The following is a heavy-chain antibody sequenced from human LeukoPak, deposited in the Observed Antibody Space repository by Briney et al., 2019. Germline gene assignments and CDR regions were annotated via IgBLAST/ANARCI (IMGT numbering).Heavy chain of an antibody. Sequence: SGTLSLTCAVSGGSISGSNWWSWVRQPPGKGLEWIGEIYHSGSTNYNPSLKSRVTISVDKSKNQFSLKLSSVTAADTAVYYCARDAYSSSWYKRSWFDPWGQGTLVTVSS. CDR2: IYHSGST. CDR3: ARDAYSSSWYKRSWFDP. CDR1: GGSISGSNW. D-gene: IGHD6-13*01. J-gene: IGHJ5*02. V-gene: IGHV4-4*02.